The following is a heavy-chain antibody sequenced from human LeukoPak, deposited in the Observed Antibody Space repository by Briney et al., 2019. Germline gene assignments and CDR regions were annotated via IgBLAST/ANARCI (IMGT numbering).Heavy chain of an antibody. D-gene: IGHD3-10*01. V-gene: IGHV4-59*01. Sequence: PSETLSLTCTVSGGSISSYYWSWIRQPPGKGLEWIGYIYYSGSTNYNPSLKSRVTISVDTSKNQSSLKLSSVTAADTAVYYCARASKVGSGRRYYYYGMDGWGQGTTVTVSS. CDR3: ARASKVGSGRRYYYYGMDG. CDR1: GGSISSYY. CDR2: IYYSGST. J-gene: IGHJ6*02.